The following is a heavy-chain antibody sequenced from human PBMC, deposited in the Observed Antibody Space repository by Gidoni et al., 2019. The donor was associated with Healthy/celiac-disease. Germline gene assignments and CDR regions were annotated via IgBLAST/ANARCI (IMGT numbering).Heavy chain of an antibody. J-gene: IGHJ6*02. CDR1: GFTFSGSA. CDR3: TRHALVPVGDGYTNYGMDV. D-gene: IGHD1-26*01. V-gene: IGHV3-73*02. Sequence: EVQLVESGGGLVQPGGSLKLSCAASGFTFSGSAMHWVRQASGKGLEWVGRIRSKANSYATAYAASVKGRFTISRDDSKNTAYLQMNSLKTEDTAVYYCTRHALVPVGDGYTNYGMDVWGQGTTVTVSS. CDR2: IRSKANSYAT.